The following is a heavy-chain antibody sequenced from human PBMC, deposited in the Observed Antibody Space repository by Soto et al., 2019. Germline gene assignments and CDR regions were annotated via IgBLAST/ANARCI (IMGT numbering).Heavy chain of an antibody. D-gene: IGHD3-10*01. V-gene: IGHV4-59*01. Sequence: QVQLQESGPGLVKPSETLSLTCTVSGGSISSYYWRWIRQPPGKGLEWIGYIYYSGSTNYNPSLKSRVTISVDTSKNQFSLKLSSVTAADTAVYYCARGRAGYYYYYGMDVWGQGTTVTVSS. CDR3: ARGRAGYYYYYGMDV. CDR1: GGSISSYY. J-gene: IGHJ6*02. CDR2: IYYSGST.